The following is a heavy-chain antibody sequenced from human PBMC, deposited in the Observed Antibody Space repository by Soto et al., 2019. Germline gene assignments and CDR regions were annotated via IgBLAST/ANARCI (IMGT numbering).Heavy chain of an antibody. CDR1: GFTFNNYA. J-gene: IGHJ4*02. V-gene: IGHV3-23*01. CDR3: AKQPRGGYYPDYFDY. Sequence: EVQLLESGGGLVQPGGSLRLSCAASGFTFNNYALSWVRQAPGKGLEWVSGISGSGGSTYYADSVKGRFTISRDNSKNTLYLQMNSLRAEDTAVYFCAKQPRGGYYPDYFDYWGQGTLVTVSS. CDR2: ISGSGGST. D-gene: IGHD3-3*01.